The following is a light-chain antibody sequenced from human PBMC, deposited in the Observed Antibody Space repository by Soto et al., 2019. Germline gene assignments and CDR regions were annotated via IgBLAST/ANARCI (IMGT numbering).Light chain of an antibody. CDR3: QQYGSSGT. V-gene: IGKV3-20*01. CDR1: QSVSNNY. J-gene: IGKJ1*01. Sequence: VLTQSPGTPALSPGERATRSCRASQSVSNNYLAWYQQKPGQAPRLLIYGASNRATGIPDRFSGSGSGTDFTLTISRLEPEDFAVYSCQQYGSSGTFGQGTKVDIK. CDR2: GAS.